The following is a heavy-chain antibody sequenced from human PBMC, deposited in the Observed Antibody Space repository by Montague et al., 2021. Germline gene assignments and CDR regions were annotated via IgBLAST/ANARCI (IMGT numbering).Heavy chain of an antibody. Sequence: SLRLSCAASGFTFSNYWMSWVRQAPGKGLEWVANIKQDGSEKHYVDSVKGRFTISRDNAKNSLYLQMNSLRAEDTAVYFCAGDQSQGYCGGDCYVGLDYWGQGTLVTVPS. CDR1: GFTFSNYW. CDR2: IKQDGSEK. V-gene: IGHV3-7*01. CDR3: AGDQSQGYCGGDCYVGLDY. J-gene: IGHJ4*02. D-gene: IGHD2-21*01.